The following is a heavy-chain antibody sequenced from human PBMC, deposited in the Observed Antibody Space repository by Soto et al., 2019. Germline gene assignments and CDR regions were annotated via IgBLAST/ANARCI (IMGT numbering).Heavy chain of an antibody. Sequence: GASVKVSCKASGYTFTGYYMHWVRQAPGQGLEWMGWINPNSGGTNYAQKFQGRVTMTRDTSISTAYMELSRLRSEDTAVYYCARARGTMVRGVTRAANYYYGMDVWGQGTTVTVSS. CDR1: GYTFTGYY. D-gene: IGHD3-10*01. J-gene: IGHJ6*02. V-gene: IGHV1-2*02. CDR3: ARARGTMVRGVTRAANYYYGMDV. CDR2: INPNSGGT.